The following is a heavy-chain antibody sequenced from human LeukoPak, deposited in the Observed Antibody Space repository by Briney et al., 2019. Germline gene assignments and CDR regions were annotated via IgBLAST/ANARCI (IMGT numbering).Heavy chain of an antibody. Sequence: PGRSLRLSCAASGFTFDDYAMHWVRQAPGKGLEWVSGISWNSGSIGYADSVKGRFTISRDNAKNSLYLQMNSLRAEDTALYYCAKDIYLHSSGLVDYWGQGTLVTVSS. J-gene: IGHJ4*02. V-gene: IGHV3-9*01. CDR2: ISWNSGSI. CDR1: GFTFDDYA. CDR3: AKDIYLHSSGLVDY. D-gene: IGHD6-19*01.